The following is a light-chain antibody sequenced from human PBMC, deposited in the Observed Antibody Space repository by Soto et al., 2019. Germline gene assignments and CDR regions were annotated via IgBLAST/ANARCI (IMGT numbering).Light chain of an antibody. V-gene: IGKV3-20*01. CDR1: QTISSNF. Sequence: EIVLTQSPGTLSLSPGDRATLSCRASQTISSNFLAWYQQRPGQAPRLLIYGASFRATGIPDRFSGSGSGTECTLTISRLEPEDFAVYYCQQYGRSPPGFTFGPGTKVEIK. J-gene: IGKJ3*01. CDR2: GAS. CDR3: QQYGRSPPGFT.